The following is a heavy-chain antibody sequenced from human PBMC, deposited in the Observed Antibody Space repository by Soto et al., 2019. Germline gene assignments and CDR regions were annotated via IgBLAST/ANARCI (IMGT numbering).Heavy chain of an antibody. D-gene: IGHD1-26*01. V-gene: IGHV4-30-2*02. J-gene: IGHJ4*02. CDR3: ARRYGGNFDY. CDR2: IYHSGST. Sequence: SETLSLTCAVSGGSISSGGYSWSWIRQPPGKGLEWIGYIYHSGSTNYNPSLRSRVTISVDTSKNQFSLKVRSVTAADTAVYYCARRYGGNFDYWGQGTLVTVSS. CDR1: GGSISSGGYS.